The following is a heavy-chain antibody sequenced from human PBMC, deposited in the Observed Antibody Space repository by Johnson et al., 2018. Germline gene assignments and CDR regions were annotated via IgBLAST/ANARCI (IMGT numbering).Heavy chain of an antibody. CDR3: ARDPFYYDDTGHTFDY. CDR2: ISYDGSNK. V-gene: IGHV3-30-3*01. CDR1: GFTFSSYA. D-gene: IGHD3-22*01. J-gene: IGHJ4*02. Sequence: QVQLVESGGGVVQPGRSLRLSCAASGFTFSSYALHWVRQAPGKGLEWVAVISYDGSNKYYADSVKGRFTISRDNSKNTLYLQLNSLRVEETAVFYCARDPFYYDDTGHTFDYWGQGTLVTVSS.